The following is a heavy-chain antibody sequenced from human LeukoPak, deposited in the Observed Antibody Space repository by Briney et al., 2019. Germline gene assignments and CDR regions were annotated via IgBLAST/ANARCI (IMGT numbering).Heavy chain of an antibody. J-gene: IGHJ6*02. Sequence: SETLSLTCTVSGGSISSYYWSWIRQPPGKGLEWIGYIYYSGSTNYNPSLKSRVTISVDTSKNQFSLKLSSVTATDTAVYYCARGNIVDKSRVYYYYGMDVWGQGTTVTVSS. CDR2: IYYSGST. CDR3: ARGNIVDKSRVYYYYGMDV. V-gene: IGHV4-59*01. CDR1: GGSISSYY. D-gene: IGHD2-15*01.